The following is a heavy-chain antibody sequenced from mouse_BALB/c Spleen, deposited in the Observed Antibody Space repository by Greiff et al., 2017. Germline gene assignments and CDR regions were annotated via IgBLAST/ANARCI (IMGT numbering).Heavy chain of an antibody. Sequence: QVHVKQSGAELARPGASVKLSCKASGYTFTSYWMQWVKQRPGQGLEWIGAIYPGDGDTRYTQKFKGKATLTADKSSSTAYMQLSSLASEDSAVYYCARLSEDAMDYWGQGTSVTVSS. CDR1: GYTFTSYW. CDR2: IYPGDGDT. CDR3: ARLSEDAMDY. J-gene: IGHJ4*01. V-gene: IGHV1-87*01.